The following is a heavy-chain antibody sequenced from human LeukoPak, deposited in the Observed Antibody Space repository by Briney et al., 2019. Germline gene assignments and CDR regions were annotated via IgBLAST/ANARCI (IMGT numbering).Heavy chain of an antibody. D-gene: IGHD2-2*01. V-gene: IGHV5-51*01. J-gene: IGHJ3*01. CDR2: IYPGDSDK. CDR3: ARRYCSSTNCYAFDV. CDR1: GYSFTSYR. Sequence: GESLKISCKGSGYSFTSYRIGWVRQMPGKGLEWMGIIYPGDSDKRYSPSFQGQVTISADKSISTAYLQWSSLKASDTAMYYCARRYCSSTNCYAFDVWGQGTMVTVSS.